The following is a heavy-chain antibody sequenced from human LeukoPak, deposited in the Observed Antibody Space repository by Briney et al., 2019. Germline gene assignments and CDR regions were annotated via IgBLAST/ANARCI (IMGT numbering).Heavy chain of an antibody. CDR2: ISYDGSDK. Sequence: GRSLRLSCAASGFTFSSYAMHWVRQAPGKGLERVAVISYDGSDKYYADSVKGRFTISRDNSKNTLYLQMNSLRAEDTAVYYCARGFGKAAADVFGGYTMDVWGQGTTVTVSS. CDR1: GFTFSSYA. J-gene: IGHJ6*02. V-gene: IGHV3-30*04. CDR3: ARGFGKAAADVFGGYTMDV. D-gene: IGHD6-13*01.